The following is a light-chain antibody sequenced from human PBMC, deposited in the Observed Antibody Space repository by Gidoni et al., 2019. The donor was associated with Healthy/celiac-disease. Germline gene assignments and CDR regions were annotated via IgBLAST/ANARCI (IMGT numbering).Light chain of an antibody. J-gene: IGKJ4*01. CDR3: QQYGSSPRT. V-gene: IGKV3-20*01. CDR2: GAS. CDR1: QSVSSSY. Sequence: EIVLTQSPGILSLSPGERATLSCGAIQSVSSSYLAWYQQKPGQAPRLLIYGASSRATGIPDRFSGSGSGTDFTLTISRLEPEDFAVYYCQQYGSSPRTFGGGTKVEIK.